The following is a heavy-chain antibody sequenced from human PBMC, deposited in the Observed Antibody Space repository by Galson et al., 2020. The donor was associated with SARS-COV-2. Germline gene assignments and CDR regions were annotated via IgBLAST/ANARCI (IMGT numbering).Heavy chain of an antibody. J-gene: IGHJ6*02. Sequence: GGSLRLSCAVSGFTFKIYGMTWVRQAPGKGLEWVSSLTGRGFTTYYADSVKGRFTISRDNSDNKLFLQMNSLRAEDTGIYYCARTPAGENLPDFFYYGLDVWGQGTTVTVAS. D-gene: IGHD4-17*01. CDR3: ARTPAGENLPDFFYYGLDV. V-gene: IGHV3-23*01. CDR1: GFTFKIYG. CDR2: LTGRGFTT.